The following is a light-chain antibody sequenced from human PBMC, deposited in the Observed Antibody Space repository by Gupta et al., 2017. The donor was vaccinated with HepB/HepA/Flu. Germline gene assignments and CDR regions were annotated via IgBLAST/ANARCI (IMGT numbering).Light chain of an antibody. J-gene: IGKJ5*01. CDR3: QQYNNWPPIT. V-gene: IGKV3-15*01. CDR1: QSVSSY. Sequence: EIVVTQSAATLSVSPGERATLSCRASQSVSSYLAWYQQKPGQAPRLLLYGASTRNTGIPARFSGSGYGTEFTLTISSRQSEDFAVYYCQQYNNWPPITFGQGTRLEIK. CDR2: GAS.